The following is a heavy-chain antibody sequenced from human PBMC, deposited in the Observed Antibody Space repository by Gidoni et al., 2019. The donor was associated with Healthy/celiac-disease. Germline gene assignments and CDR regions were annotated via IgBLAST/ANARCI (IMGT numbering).Heavy chain of an antibody. CDR3: ARTVYDYVWGSYRYPYYFDY. CDR1: GRSFSGYY. V-gene: IGHV4-34*01. Sequence: QVQLQQWGAGLLKPSETLSLTCAVYGRSFSGYYWSWIRQPPGKGLEWIGEINHSGSTNYNPSLKSRVTISVDTSKNQFSLKLSSVTASDTAVYYCARTVYDYVWGSYRYPYYFDYWGQGTLVTVSS. J-gene: IGHJ4*02. CDR2: INHSGST. D-gene: IGHD3-16*02.